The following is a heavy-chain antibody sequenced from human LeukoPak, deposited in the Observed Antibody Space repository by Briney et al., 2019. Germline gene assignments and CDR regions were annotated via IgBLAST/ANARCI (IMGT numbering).Heavy chain of an antibody. D-gene: IGHD6-19*01. CDR1: GYTLTELS. Sequence: GASVKVSCKVSGYTLTELSMHWVRQAPRKGLEWMGGFDPEDGETIYALKFQGRVTMIEDTSTDTAYMELSSLRSEDTAVYYCARDSETRIAVAGDYYYYGMDVWGQGTTVTVSS. V-gene: IGHV1-24*01. CDR2: FDPEDGET. CDR3: ARDSETRIAVAGDYYYYGMDV. J-gene: IGHJ6*02.